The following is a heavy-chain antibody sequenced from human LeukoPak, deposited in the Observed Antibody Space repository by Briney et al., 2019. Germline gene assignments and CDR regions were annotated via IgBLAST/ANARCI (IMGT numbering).Heavy chain of an antibody. V-gene: IGHV4-34*01. D-gene: IGHD3-3*01. CDR2: INHSGST. J-gene: IGHJ4*02. CDR1: GGSFSGYY. Sequence: KPSETLSLTCAVYGGSFSGYYWSWIRQPPGKGLEWIGEINHSGSTNYNPSLKSRVTISVDTSKNQFSLKLSSVTAADTAVYYCARGRSPRYYDFWSGYPFFDYWGQGTLVTVSS. CDR3: ARGRSPRYYDFWSGYPFFDY.